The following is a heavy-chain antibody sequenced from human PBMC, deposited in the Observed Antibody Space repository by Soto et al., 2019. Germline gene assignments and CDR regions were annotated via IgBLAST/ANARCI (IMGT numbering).Heavy chain of an antibody. V-gene: IGHV3-74*01. CDR3: VRGKYSGSYFFDY. CDR2: VSSVGDST. Sequence: EVQLVESGGGLVQPGGSLRLSCDASGFSFSDDWMHWVRQAPGKGLVWVSSVSSVGDSTDYADSVKGRFTISRDNAKNTLYLQMNSLGAEDTAVYYCVRGKYSGSYFFDYWGQGTLVTVSS. D-gene: IGHD1-26*01. J-gene: IGHJ4*02. CDR1: GFSFSDDW.